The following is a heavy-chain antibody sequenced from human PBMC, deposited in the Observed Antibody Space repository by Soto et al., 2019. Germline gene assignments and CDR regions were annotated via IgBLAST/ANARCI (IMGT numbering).Heavy chain of an antibody. CDR1: GYSFATSG. D-gene: IGHD3-22*01. Sequence: QVKLVQSGTEVKKPGASMKVSCKASGYSFATSGISWVRQAPGQGLEWMGWISAYNGNTNYDQKLQDRVTITTDTSTSTAYLELRSLRSDDTAVYYCARAGQYYDSSGYANWGQGTLVTVSS. CDR3: ARAGQYYDSSGYAN. V-gene: IGHV1-18*01. J-gene: IGHJ4*02. CDR2: ISAYNGNT.